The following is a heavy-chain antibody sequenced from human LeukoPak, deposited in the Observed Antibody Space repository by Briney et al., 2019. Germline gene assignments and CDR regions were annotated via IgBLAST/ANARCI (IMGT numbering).Heavy chain of an antibody. V-gene: IGHV3-53*01. CDR2: IYSGGST. D-gene: IGHD5-18*01. Sequence: GGSLRLSCAASGFTVSSNYMSWVRQAPGKGLEWVSVIYSGGSTYYADSVKGRFTISRDNSKNTLYLQMNSLRAEDTAVYYCAREGPRGYSYGYYSWGQGTLVTVSS. CDR1: GFTVSSNY. CDR3: AREGPRGYSYGYYS. J-gene: IGHJ4*02.